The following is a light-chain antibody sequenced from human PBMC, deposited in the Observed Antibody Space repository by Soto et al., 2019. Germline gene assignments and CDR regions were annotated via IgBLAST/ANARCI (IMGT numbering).Light chain of an antibody. V-gene: IGKV1-5*03. J-gene: IGKJ1*01. CDR3: LQDYNYPRT. CDR1: QSISSW. Sequence: DIQITQSPSILSASVGDRVTITCRASQSISSWLAWYQQIKGKAPNLLIHKASHLESGVPSRFSGSGSGTDFTLPISRLQPEDFATYYCLQDYNYPRTFGQGTKVDIK. CDR2: KAS.